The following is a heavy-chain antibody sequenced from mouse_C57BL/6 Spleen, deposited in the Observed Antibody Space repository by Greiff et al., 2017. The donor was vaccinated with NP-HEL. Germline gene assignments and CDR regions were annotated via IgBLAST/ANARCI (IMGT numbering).Heavy chain of an antibody. J-gene: IGHJ4*01. CDR1: GYTFTSYW. CDR2: IYPGSGST. V-gene: IGHV1-55*01. CDR3: ARTLNWAYAMDY. D-gene: IGHD4-1*01. Sequence: QVQLQQSGAELVKPGASVKMSCKASGYTFTSYWITWVKQRPGQGLEWIGDIYPGSGSTNYNEKFKSKATLTVDTSSSTAYMQLSSLTSEDSAVYYCARTLNWAYAMDYWGQGTSVTVSS.